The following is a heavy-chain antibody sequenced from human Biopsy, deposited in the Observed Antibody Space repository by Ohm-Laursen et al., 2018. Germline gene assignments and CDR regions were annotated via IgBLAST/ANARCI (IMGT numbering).Heavy chain of an antibody. D-gene: IGHD5-12*01. CDR2: IHHSGST. V-gene: IGHV4-59*12. CDR1: GVSITAYY. J-gene: IGHJ4*02. Sequence: GTLSLTCTVSGVSITAYYWSWIRQPPGKGLECIGNIHHSGSTNYNPSLKSRPTISVDTSKNQFSLKLSSVTAADTAVYYCARLGSGDYFPTFFDFWGQGALVTVSS. CDR3: ARLGSGDYFPTFFDF.